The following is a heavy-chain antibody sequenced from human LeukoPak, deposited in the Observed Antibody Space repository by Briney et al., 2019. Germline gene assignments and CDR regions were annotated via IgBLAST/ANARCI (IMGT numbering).Heavy chain of an antibody. Sequence: SETLSLTCTVSGGSISSYYWSWIRQPPGKGLEWIGNIYYSGSTNYNPSLKSRVTISVDTSKNQFSLKLSSVTAADTAVYYCARDYYGSGSPDLGYYYYGMDVWGQGTTVTVSS. CDR1: GGSISSYY. D-gene: IGHD3-10*01. J-gene: IGHJ6*02. CDR2: IYYSGST. V-gene: IGHV4-59*01. CDR3: ARDYYGSGSPDLGYYYYGMDV.